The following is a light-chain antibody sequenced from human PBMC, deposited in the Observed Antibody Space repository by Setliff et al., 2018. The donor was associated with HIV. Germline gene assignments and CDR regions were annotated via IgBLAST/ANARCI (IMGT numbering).Light chain of an antibody. CDR3: CSNTGSNTFV. V-gene: IGLV2-23*01. Sequence: QSVLTQPASVSGSPGQSITISFTGTSNDVGRYDLVSWYQQHPARAPKLIIYQATRRPSGVSNRFSGSKSGNVASLTISGLQAEDEADYYCCSNTGSNTFVFGTGTKVTVL. CDR1: SNDVGRYDL. J-gene: IGLJ1*01. CDR2: QAT.